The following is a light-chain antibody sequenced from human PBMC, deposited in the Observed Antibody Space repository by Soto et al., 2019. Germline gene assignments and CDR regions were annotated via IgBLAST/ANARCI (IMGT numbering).Light chain of an antibody. V-gene: IGKV1-5*03. CDR2: KAS. CDR1: QSISSW. CDR3: QQYNSYSRT. J-gene: IGKJ1*01. Sequence: DIQMTQSPSTLSASVGDRVTITCRASQSISSWVAWYQQKPGKAPKLLIYKASSLESGVPSRFSGSGSGTEFTLTISRLQPDDFATYYCQQYNSYSRTFGQGTKVEIK.